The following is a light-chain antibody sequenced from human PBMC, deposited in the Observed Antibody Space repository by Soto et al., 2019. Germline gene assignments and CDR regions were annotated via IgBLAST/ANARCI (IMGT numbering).Light chain of an antibody. Sequence: QCVLTQPASVSGSPGQSITITCTGTSSDVAAYNYVSWYQQHPGKAPKLMMSDVSNRASGISNRFSASKSGNTASLTISGLQTEDEADYYCISYTTISTYVFGTGTKVTVL. CDR1: SSDVAAYNY. J-gene: IGLJ1*01. CDR2: DVS. V-gene: IGLV2-14*03. CDR3: ISYTTISTYV.